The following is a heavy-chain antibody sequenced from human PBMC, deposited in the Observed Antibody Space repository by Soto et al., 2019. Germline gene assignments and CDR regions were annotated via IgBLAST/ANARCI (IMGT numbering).Heavy chain of an antibody. V-gene: IGHV1-8*01. J-gene: IGHJ5*02. Sequence: QVQLVQSGAEIRKPGASVRVSCKASGYTFTNYDVNWARQVPGQGLEWMGWLNPGSGDTGYAQKFQGRVTMTRNTSIGTAYMELSSLRSGDTAIYYCARMASFGTLNWFDPWGQGTLVTVSS. CDR2: LNPGSGDT. D-gene: IGHD3-16*01. CDR1: GYTFTNYD. CDR3: ARMASFGTLNWFDP.